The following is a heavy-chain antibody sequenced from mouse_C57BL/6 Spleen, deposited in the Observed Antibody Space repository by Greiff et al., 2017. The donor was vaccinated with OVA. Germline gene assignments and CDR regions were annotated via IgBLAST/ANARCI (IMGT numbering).Heavy chain of an antibody. CDR1: GYTFTSYW. CDR3: ARWGPYYSIWYFDV. J-gene: IGHJ1*03. V-gene: IGHV1-53*01. CDR2: INPSNGGT. D-gene: IGHD2-5*01. Sequence: QVQLQQPGTELVKPGASVKLSCKASGYTFTSYWMHWVKQRPGQGLEWIGNINPSNGGTNYNEKFKSKATLTVDKSSSTAYMQLSSLTSEDSAVYYCARWGPYYSIWYFDVWGTGTTVTVSS.